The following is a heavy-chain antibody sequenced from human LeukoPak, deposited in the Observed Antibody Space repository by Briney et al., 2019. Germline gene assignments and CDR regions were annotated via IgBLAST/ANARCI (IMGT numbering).Heavy chain of an antibody. CDR2: IYYSGST. Sequence: SETLSLTCTVSGYSISSGYYWGWIRQPPGKGLEWIGSIYYSGSTYYNPSLKSRVTISVDTSKNQFSLKLSSVTAADTAVYYCARRDYGSGSYRRNNRFDSWGQGTLVTVSS. CDR1: GYSISSGYY. CDR3: ARRDYGSGSYRRNNRFDS. D-gene: IGHD3-10*01. V-gene: IGHV4-38-2*02. J-gene: IGHJ5*01.